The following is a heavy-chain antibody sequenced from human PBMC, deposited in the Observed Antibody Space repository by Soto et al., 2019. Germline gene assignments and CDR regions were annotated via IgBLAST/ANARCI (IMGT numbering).Heavy chain of an antibody. Sequence: PGGSLRLSCVASGLIFNNYAMSWVRQAPGKGLEWVSAIIGSGGSTYYADSVKGWFTISRDNSKNTLYLQMDSLRAEDTAVYYCAKDSAYYNSRGFDYWGQGTLVTVSS. D-gene: IGHD3-22*01. V-gene: IGHV3-23*01. J-gene: IGHJ4*02. CDR2: IIGSGGST. CDR3: AKDSAYYNSRGFDY. CDR1: GLIFNNYA.